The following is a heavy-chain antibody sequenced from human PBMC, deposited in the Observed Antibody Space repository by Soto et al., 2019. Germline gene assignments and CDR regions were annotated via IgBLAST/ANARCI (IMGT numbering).Heavy chain of an antibody. CDR2: IHQNGTEK. CDR3: AGGVGTGP. V-gene: IGHV3-7*04. J-gene: IGHJ5*02. D-gene: IGHD5-12*01. CDR1: GFPLSSYW. Sequence: EVQLLESVGGFVQPGGSLRLSCAASGFPLSSYWMSWVRQPPGKGLEWVATIHQNGTEKHYVDSVTGRFTISRDNAKNSLYLQLESLRVEDAAVYYWAGGVGTGPWGQGTLVTVSS.